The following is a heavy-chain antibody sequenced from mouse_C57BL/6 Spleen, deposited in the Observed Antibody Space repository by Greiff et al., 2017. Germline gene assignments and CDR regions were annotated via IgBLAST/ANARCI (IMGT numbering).Heavy chain of an antibody. V-gene: IGHV6-3*01. J-gene: IGHJ3*01. CDR1: GFTFSNYW. CDR3: TDWDWDRAY. D-gene: IGHD4-1*01. CDR2: IRLKSDNYAT. Sequence: DVKLQESGGGLVQPGGSMKLSCVASGFTFSNYWMNWVRQSPEKGLEWVAQIRLKSDNYATHYAESVKGRFTISRDDSKSSVYLQMNNLRAEDTGIYYCTDWDWDRAYWGQGTLVTVSA.